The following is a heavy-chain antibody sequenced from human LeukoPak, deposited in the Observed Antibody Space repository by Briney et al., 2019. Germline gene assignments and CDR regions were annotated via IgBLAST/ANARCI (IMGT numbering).Heavy chain of an antibody. CDR1: GGSFSNYY. D-gene: IGHD6-19*01. V-gene: IGHV4-34*01. J-gene: IGHJ1*01. CDR2: INHSGST. Sequence: SETLSLTCAVYGGSFSNYYWSWIRQPPGKGLEWIGEINHSGSTNYNPSLNSRVTISVDTSKNQFSLRLISVTAADTAVYYCARVYSSSGWYGSFQHWGQGTLVSVSS. CDR3: ARVYSSSGWYGSFQH.